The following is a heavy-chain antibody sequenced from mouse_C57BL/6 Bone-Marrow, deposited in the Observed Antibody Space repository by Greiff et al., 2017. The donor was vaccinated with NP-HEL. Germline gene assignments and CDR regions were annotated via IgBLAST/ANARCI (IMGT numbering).Heavy chain of an antibody. D-gene: IGHD1-1*01. CDR3: AREYYGSSHWYFDV. CDR2: IDPNSGGT. V-gene: IGHV1-72*01. Sequence: QVQLQQSGAELVKPGASVKLSCKASGYTFTSYWMHWVKQRPGRGLEWIGRIDPNSGGTKYTEKFKSKATLTVDKPSSTAYMQLSSLTSEDSAGYYCAREYYGSSHWYFDVWGTGTTVTVSS. CDR1: GYTFTSYW. J-gene: IGHJ1*03.